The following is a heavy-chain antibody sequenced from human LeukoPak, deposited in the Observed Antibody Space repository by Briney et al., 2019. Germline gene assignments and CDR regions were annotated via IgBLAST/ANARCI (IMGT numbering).Heavy chain of an antibody. Sequence: PSETLSLTCTVSGGSITSNFYYWGWLRQPPGKGLEWLGSIYYDGKTSYNPSLKSRVTISLDTSKSKFSLKLSSVTAADTAVYYCARGGIAVAGTLGMDVWGQGTTVTVSS. D-gene: IGHD6-19*01. CDR1: GGSITSNFYY. V-gene: IGHV4-39*01. CDR3: ARGGIAVAGTLGMDV. CDR2: IYYDGKT. J-gene: IGHJ6*02.